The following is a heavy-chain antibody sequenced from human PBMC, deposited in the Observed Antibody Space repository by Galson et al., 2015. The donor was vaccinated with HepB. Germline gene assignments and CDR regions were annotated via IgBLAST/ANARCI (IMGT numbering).Heavy chain of an antibody. D-gene: IGHD1-26*01. Sequence: SLRLSCAASGFTFSSYAMSWVRQAPGKGLEWVSAISGSGGSTYYADSVKGRFTISRDNSKNTLYLQMNSLRAEDTAVYYCAKSRELLRLFDYWGQGTLVTVSS. J-gene: IGHJ4*02. CDR2: ISGSGGST. CDR1: GFTFSSYA. V-gene: IGHV3-23*01. CDR3: AKSRELLRLFDY.